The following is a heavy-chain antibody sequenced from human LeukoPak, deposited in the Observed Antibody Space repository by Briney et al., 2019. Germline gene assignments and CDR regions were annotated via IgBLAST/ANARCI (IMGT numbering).Heavy chain of an antibody. V-gene: IGHV4-39*07. CDR3: TRDEQASSDYYMDV. CDR2: IYYGGST. D-gene: IGHD1/OR15-1a*01. Sequence: SDTLSPTCIVSCGSISSSGYYWGWIRQPPGKGLEWIGSIYYGGSTCYNPSLKSRFTMSVATSKNQFSLKLRSLTTADPAVVYCTRDEQASSDYYMDVWGKGTTVTVSS. J-gene: IGHJ6*03. CDR1: CGSISSSGYY.